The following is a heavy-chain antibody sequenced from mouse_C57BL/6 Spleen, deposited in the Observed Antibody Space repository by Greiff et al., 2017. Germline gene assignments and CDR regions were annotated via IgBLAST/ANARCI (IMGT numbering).Heavy chain of an antibody. V-gene: IGHV1-61*01. J-gene: IGHJ4*01. CDR3: ARNYGNYAFYAMHD. Sequence: VQLQQPVAELVRPGSSVKLSCKASGYTFTSYWMDWVKQRPGQGLEWIGNIYPSDSETHYNQKLKDKDPLTVDKSSSTAYMQLSSLSSEYSAVYYCARNYGNYAFYAMHDWGHVTSVTVSS. CDR2: IYPSDSET. CDR1: GYTFTSYW. D-gene: IGHD2-1*01.